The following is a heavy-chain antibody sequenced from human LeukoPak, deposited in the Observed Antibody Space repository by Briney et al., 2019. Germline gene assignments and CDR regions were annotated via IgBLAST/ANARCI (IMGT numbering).Heavy chain of an antibody. Sequence: GGSLRLSCAASGFTLSTYWMHWVRQAPGKGLVWVSRINSDGSSTSYADSVKGRFTISRDNAKNTLYLQMNSLRAVDTAVYYCARGGSSGSADYYYYGMDVWGQGTTVTVSS. CDR1: GFTLSTYW. V-gene: IGHV3-74*01. CDR3: ARGGSSGSADYYYYGMDV. CDR2: INSDGSST. D-gene: IGHD3-10*01. J-gene: IGHJ6*02.